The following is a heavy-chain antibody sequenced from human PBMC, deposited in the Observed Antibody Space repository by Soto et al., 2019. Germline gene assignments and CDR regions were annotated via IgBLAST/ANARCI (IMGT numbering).Heavy chain of an antibody. J-gene: IGHJ4*02. V-gene: IGHV1-69*02. D-gene: IGHD1-20*01. CDR3: ARGGHNGNENFDY. CDR2: IIPVLGIA. CDR1: VGTFSSYT. Sequence: QVQLVQSGAEVKKPGSSVKVSCKASVGTFSSYTISWVRQAPGQGLEWMGRIIPVLGIANYAQKCQGRGTITADKSTSTAYMELSSLRSEDTAVYYCARGGHNGNENFDYWGQGTLVTVSS.